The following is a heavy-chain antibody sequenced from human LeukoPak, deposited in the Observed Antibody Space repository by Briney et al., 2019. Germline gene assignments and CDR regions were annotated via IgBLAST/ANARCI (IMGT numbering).Heavy chain of an antibody. J-gene: IGHJ4*02. CDR3: AREGRDGYNCY. CDR2: IIPIFGTA. V-gene: IGHV1-69*13. Sequence: ASVKVSCKAPGGTFSSYAINWVRQAPGQGLEWMGGIIPIFGTANYAQKFQGRVTITADESTSTAYMELSSLRSEDTAVYYCAREGRDGYNCYWGQGTLVTVSS. D-gene: IGHD5-24*01. CDR1: GGTFSSYA.